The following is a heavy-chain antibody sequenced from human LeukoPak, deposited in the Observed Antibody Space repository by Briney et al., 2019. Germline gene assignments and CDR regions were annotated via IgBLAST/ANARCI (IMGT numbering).Heavy chain of an antibody. J-gene: IGHJ4*02. CDR2: IRSKVYGGTP. Sequence: GGSLRLSCAASGFTFSSYWMNWVRQAPGKGLEWVGFIRSKVYGGTPEYAASVKGRFTISRDDSKSIAYLQMNSLQTEDTAVYYCMRYCSGGSCYSTVDFWGQGTLVTVSS. CDR3: MRYCSGGSCYSTVDF. D-gene: IGHD2-15*01. V-gene: IGHV3-49*04. CDR1: GFTFSSYW.